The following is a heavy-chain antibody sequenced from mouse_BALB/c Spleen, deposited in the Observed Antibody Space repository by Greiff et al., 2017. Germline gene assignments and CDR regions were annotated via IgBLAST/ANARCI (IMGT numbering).Heavy chain of an antibody. CDR2: INPSNGRT. V-gene: IGHV1S81*02. J-gene: IGHJ4*01. CDR1: GYTFTSYW. Sequence: QVQLQQPGAELVKPGASVKLSCKASGYTFTSYWMHWVKQRPGQGLEWIGEINPSNGRTNYNEKFKSKATLTVDKSSSTAYMQLSSLTSEDSAVYYCARPEVPNYYAMDYWGQGTSVTVSS. D-gene: IGHD2-14*01. CDR3: ARPEVPNYYAMDY.